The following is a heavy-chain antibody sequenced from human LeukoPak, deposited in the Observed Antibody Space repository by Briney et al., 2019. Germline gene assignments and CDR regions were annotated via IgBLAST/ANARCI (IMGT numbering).Heavy chain of an antibody. Sequence: SETLSLTCTVSGGSISSYYWSWIRQPPGKGLEWIGHIYYSGSTNYNPSLKSRVTASVDTSKNQFSLRLRSVTAADTAVYYCAREAAYSSGWYNGMDVWGQGTTVTVSS. CDR1: GGSISSYY. V-gene: IGHV4-59*01. CDR2: IYYSGST. J-gene: IGHJ6*02. D-gene: IGHD6-19*01. CDR3: AREAAYSSGWYNGMDV.